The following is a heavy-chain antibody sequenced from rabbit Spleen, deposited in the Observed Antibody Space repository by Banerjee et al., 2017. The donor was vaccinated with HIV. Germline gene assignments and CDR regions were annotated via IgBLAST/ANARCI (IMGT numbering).Heavy chain of an antibody. V-gene: IGHV1S40*01. D-gene: IGHD8-1*01. CDR1: GVSFSISSY. Sequence: QSLEESGGDLVKPGASLTLTCTASGVSFSISSYMCWVRQAPGKGLEWIACIDAGSSDFTYHASWAKGRFTISKTSSTTVTLQATSLAAADTATYFCARDTGSSFSSYGMDLWGQGTLVTVS. J-gene: IGHJ6*01. CDR2: IDAGSSDFT. CDR3: ARDTGSSFSSYGMDL.